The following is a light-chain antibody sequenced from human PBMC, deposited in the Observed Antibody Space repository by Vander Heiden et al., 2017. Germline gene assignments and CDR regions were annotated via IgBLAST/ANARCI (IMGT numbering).Light chain of an antibody. V-gene: IGKV1-39*01. CDR3: QQSYGTPYT. J-gene: IGKJ5*01. CDR2: AAS. Sequence: DIQITQSPSSLSASVGDRVTITCRASQSISSYLNWYQQKPGKAPSLLIYAASALQSGVPSRFSGSGSGTDFTLTISSLQPEDFAAYYCQQSYGTPYTFGQGTRLEIK. CDR1: QSISSY.